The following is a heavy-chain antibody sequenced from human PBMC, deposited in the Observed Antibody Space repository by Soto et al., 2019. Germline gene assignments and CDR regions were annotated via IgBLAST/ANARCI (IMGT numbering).Heavy chain of an antibody. CDR3: ARYRREAVAGYTLDN. V-gene: IGHV4-59*02. CDR2: VYNSGST. D-gene: IGHD6-13*01. CDR1: GGSVSSNY. J-gene: IGHJ4*02. Sequence: SETLSLTCTVSGGSVSSNYWTWIWQTPGKGLEWIGYVYNSGSTNYNPSLKSRVTISEDTSKSQFSLKVNSMTAADTAGYYCARYRREAVAGYTLDNWGQGILVTVSS.